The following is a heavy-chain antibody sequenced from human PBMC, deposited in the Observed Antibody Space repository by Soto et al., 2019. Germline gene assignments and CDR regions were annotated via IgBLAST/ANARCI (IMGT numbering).Heavy chain of an antibody. V-gene: IGHV4-39*01. CDR2: IYYSGST. CDR1: GGSISSSSYY. D-gene: IGHD3-10*02. CDR3: ARHDSGTMSVTPY. Sequence: QLQLQESGPGLVKPSETLSLTCTVSGGSISSSSYYWGWIRQPPGKGLEWIGSIYYSGSTYYNPSLKSGVTISVDKSKNQFSLKLSSLTAADTAVYYCARHDSGTMSVTPYWGQGTLVTVSS. J-gene: IGHJ4*02.